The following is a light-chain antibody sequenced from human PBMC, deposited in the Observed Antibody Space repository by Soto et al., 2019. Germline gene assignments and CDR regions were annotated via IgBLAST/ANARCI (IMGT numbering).Light chain of an antibody. V-gene: IGKV3-20*01. CDR2: DTD. J-gene: IGKJ1*01. CDR1: QSLTSDY. CDR3: QQYGRSLXT. Sequence: EIVLTQSPGTLSLSPGERATLSCRASQSLTSDYLSWYQQRPGQSPRLLIYDTDRRATDVPDRFRGSGSGTDFTLTITRLEPEDFAVYFCQQYGRSLXTFGHRTKV.